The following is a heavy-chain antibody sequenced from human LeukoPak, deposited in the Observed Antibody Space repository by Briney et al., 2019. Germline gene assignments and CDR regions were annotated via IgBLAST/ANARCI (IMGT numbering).Heavy chain of an antibody. CDR1: GYTFTSYG. D-gene: IGHD3-22*01. J-gene: IGHJ3*02. CDR2: ISAYNGNT. V-gene: IGHV1-18*01. Sequence: GASVTVSCKCSGYTFTSYGISWVRQAPGQGLEWMGWISAYNGNTNYAQKLQDRVTITTDTSTSKAYMELRSLRSDDTAVYYCARGSLYYYDSSGYPRNDAFDIWGQGTMVTVSS. CDR3: ARGSLYYYDSSGYPRNDAFDI.